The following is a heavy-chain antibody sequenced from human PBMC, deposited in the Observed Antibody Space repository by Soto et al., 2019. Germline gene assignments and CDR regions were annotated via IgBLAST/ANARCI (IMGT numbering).Heavy chain of an antibody. CDR3: ARDRGSSGWYAGGWFDP. Sequence: EVQLVESGGGLVKPGGSLRLSCAASGFTFSSYSMNWVRQAPGKGLEWVSCISSSSSNKYYADSVKGRFTISRDNAXNXXYLQMNSLRAEDTAVYYCARDRGSSGWYAGGWFDPWGQGTLVTVSS. CDR2: ISSSSSNK. CDR1: GFTFSSYS. V-gene: IGHV3-21*01. J-gene: IGHJ5*02. D-gene: IGHD6-19*01.